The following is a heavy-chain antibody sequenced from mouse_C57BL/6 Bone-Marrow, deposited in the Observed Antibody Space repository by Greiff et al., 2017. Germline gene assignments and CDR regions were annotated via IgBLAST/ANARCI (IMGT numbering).Heavy chain of an antibody. J-gene: IGHJ3*01. CDR1: GCTFTSYG. V-gene: IGHV1-81*01. Sequence: QVQLKQSGAELARPGASVKLSCKASGCTFTSYGISWVKQRTGQGLEWIGEIYPRSGNTYYNEKFKGKATLTADKSSSTAYMELRSLTSEDSAVYFCARAGYYGSSSPWFAYWGQGTLVTVSA. CDR2: IYPRSGNT. CDR3: ARAGYYGSSSPWFAY. D-gene: IGHD1-1*01.